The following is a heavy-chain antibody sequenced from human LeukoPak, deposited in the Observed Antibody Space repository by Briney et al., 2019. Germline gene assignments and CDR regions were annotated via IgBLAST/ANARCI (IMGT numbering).Heavy chain of an antibody. Sequence: GASVKVSCKAFGYTFTRYGVSWVRQAPGQGLEWMGWISAYNGNTNYAQKLQGRVTMTTDTSTSTAYMELRSLRSDDTAVYYCARDRHVTAYGDYYYYYMDVWGKGTTVTVSS. CDR1: GYTFTRYG. CDR2: ISAYNGNT. J-gene: IGHJ6*03. CDR3: ARDRHVTAYGDYYYYYMDV. V-gene: IGHV1-18*01. D-gene: IGHD4-17*01.